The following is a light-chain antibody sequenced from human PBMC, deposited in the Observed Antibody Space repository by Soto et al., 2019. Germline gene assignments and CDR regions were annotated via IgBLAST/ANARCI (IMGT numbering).Light chain of an antibody. CDR2: AAS. CDR1: QSISSY. Sequence: DIPLPQSPSSLSASVGDRVTITCRASQSISSYLNWYQQKPGKAPKLLIYAASSLQSGVPSRFSGSGSGTDFTLTISSLQPEDFATYYCQQSYSTPRTFGQGTKV. V-gene: IGKV1-39*01. J-gene: IGKJ1*01. CDR3: QQSYSTPRT.